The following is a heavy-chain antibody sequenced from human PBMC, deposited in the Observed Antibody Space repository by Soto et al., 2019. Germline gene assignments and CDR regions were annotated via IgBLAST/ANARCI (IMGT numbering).Heavy chain of an antibody. CDR2: IYHSGST. CDR1: SGSISSSNW. V-gene: IGHV4-4*02. CDR3: ARDLGSGSNGRPYYYYMDV. J-gene: IGHJ6*03. Sequence: QVQLQESGPGLVKPSGTLSLTCAVSSGSISSSNWWSWVRQPPGKGLEWIGEIYHSGSTNYNPSLKSRVTITVDKSKNQFALKLSSVNAADTAVYYCARDLGSGSNGRPYYYYMDVWGKGTTVTVSS. D-gene: IGHD3-10*01.